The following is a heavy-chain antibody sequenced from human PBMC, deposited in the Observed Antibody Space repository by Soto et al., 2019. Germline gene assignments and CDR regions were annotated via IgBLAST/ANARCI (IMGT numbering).Heavy chain of an antibody. D-gene: IGHD3-22*01. Sequence: SGGSLRLSCAASGFTFDDYTMHWVRQAPGKGLEWVSLISWDGGSTYYADSVKGRFTISRDNSKNSLYLQMNSLRTEDTALYYCAKGSDSSGYLLDYWGQGTLVTVSS. CDR1: GFTFDDYT. J-gene: IGHJ4*02. CDR2: ISWDGGST. V-gene: IGHV3-43*01. CDR3: AKGSDSSGYLLDY.